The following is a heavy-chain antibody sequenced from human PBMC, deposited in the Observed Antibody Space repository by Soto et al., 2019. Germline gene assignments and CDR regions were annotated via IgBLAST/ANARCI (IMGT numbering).Heavy chain of an antibody. CDR3: ARGDYHSDY. V-gene: IGHV4-38-2*01. D-gene: IGHD4-17*01. Sequence: SETLSLTCAVSGYSISSGYYWGWIRQPPGKGLEWIGSIYHSGSTYYNPSLKSRVTISVDTSKNQFSLKLSSVTAADTAVYYCARGDYHSDYWGQGTLVTVS. CDR2: IYHSGST. J-gene: IGHJ4*02. CDR1: GYSISSGYY.